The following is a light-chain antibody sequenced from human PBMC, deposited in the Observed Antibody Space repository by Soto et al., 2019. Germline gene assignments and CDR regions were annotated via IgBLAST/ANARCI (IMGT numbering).Light chain of an antibody. J-gene: IGKJ1*01. V-gene: IGKV1-5*01. Sequence: DIQMTQSPSTLSASVGDRVTITCRASQTISNWLAWYQQKPGKAPKLLIYDASSLEGGVPSRFSGSRSGTEFTLTLSSLQPDDFATCYCQQYYSYWTFGQGTKVEIK. CDR1: QTISNW. CDR3: QQYYSYWT. CDR2: DAS.